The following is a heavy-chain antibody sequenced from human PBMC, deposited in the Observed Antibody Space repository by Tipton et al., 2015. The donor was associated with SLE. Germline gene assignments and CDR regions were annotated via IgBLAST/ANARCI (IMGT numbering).Heavy chain of an antibody. CDR2: IYTSGST. D-gene: IGHD3-3*01. CDR1: GGSISSGSYY. J-gene: IGHJ6*02. V-gene: IGHV4-61*09. CDR3: ARDTGASGSLYYYYYGMDV. Sequence: TLSLTCTVSGGSISSGSYYWSWIRQPAGKGLEWIGHIYTSGSTNYNPSLKSRVTISVDTSKNQFSLKLSSVTAAGTAVYYCARDTGASGSLYYYYYGMDVWGQGTTVTVSS.